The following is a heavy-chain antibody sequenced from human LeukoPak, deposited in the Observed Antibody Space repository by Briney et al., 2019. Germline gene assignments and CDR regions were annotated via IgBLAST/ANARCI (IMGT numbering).Heavy chain of an antibody. J-gene: IGHJ4*02. D-gene: IGHD2-15*01. CDR1: GYTFTSYA. V-gene: IGHV1-69*06. CDR2: IIPIFGTA. Sequence: ASVKVSCKASGYTFTSYAISWVRQAPGQGLEWMGGIIPIFGTANYAQKFQGRVTITADKSTSTAYMELSSLRSEDTAVYYCARAGVVARIKYYFDYWGQGTLVTVSS. CDR3: ARAGVVARIKYYFDY.